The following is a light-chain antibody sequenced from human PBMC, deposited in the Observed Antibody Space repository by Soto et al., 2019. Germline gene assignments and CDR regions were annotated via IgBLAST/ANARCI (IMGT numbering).Light chain of an antibody. CDR2: LEGSGSY. J-gene: IGLJ1*01. Sequence: QSVLTQSSSASASLGSSVKLTCTLSSGHSSYIIAWHQQQPGKAPRYLMKLEGSGSYNKGSGVPDRFSGSSSGADRYLTIANLQFEDEADYYCETCDSNNHVFGTGTKVTVL. CDR3: ETCDSNNHV. V-gene: IGLV4-60*02. CDR1: SGHSSYI.